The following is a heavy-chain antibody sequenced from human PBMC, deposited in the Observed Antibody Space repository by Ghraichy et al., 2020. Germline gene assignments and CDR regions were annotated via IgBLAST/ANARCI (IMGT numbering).Heavy chain of an antibody. CDR1: GYTFTDYC. J-gene: IGHJ4*02. Sequence: ASVKVSCKASGYTFTDYCIHWVRQAPGQGLEWMGWINPNSDDTNYAQTFQGRVTMTRDTSISTAYMELSRLTSDDTAVYYCARHIVGSIIDYGGQGTLVTIPP. D-gene: IGHD1-26*01. CDR3: ARHIVGSIIDY. CDR2: INPNSDDT. V-gene: IGHV1-2*02.